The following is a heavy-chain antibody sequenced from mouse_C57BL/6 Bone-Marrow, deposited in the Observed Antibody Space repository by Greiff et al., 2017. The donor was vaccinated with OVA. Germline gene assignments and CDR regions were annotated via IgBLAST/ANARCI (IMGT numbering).Heavy chain of an antibody. CDR1: GFTFSDYY. CDR2: ISNGGGSP. CDR3: ARHYHSDAMDY. Sequence: EVQVVEPGGGLVQPGGSLKLSCAASGFTFSDYYMYLVRQTPEPRLEWVASISNGGGSPYYPATVKGRFTISRDNAKNTLYLQMSRLKSEDTAMYYCARHYHSDAMDYWGQGTSVTVSS. J-gene: IGHJ4*01. V-gene: IGHV5-12*01.